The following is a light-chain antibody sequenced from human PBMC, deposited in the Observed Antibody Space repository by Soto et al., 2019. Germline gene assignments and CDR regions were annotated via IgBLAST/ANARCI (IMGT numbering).Light chain of an antibody. CDR3: QSVDRCGIVV. CDR1: ALLKQY. J-gene: IGLJ2*01. CDR2: KDT. V-gene: IGLV3-25*02. Sequence: SYELTQPPSVSVSLGRTARITCVGNALLKQYTYWYQQKPSQAPVVVIYKDTERPSGIPERFSGTTSGTAVTLTMSVVQSEDEADYHCQSVDRCGIVVLGGGPQLTVL.